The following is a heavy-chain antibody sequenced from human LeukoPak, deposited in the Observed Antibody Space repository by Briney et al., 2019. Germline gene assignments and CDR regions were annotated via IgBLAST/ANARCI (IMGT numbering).Heavy chain of an antibody. D-gene: IGHD3-10*01. CDR2: INPNSGNT. V-gene: IGHV1-8*03. CDR3: ARVGIVFRGFHSVVRGGYWFDP. CDR1: GYTFTNYD. J-gene: IGHJ5*02. Sequence: ASVKVSCKASGYTFTNYDINWVRQDTGQGLEWIGWINPNSGNTGYAPKFQGRVPITMNTSISTAYMELSSLRSEDTAVYYCARVGIVFRGFHSVVRGGYWFDPWGQGALVTVSS.